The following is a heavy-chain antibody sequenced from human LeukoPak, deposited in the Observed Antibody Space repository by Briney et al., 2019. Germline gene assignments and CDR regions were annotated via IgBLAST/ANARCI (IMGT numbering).Heavy chain of an antibody. Sequence: GESLKISCKGSGYSFTSYWIGWVRQMPGKGLEWMGIIHPGDSDTRYSPSFQGQVTISADKSISTAYLQWSSLKASDTAMYYCARPMYYDFWSGYYLDAFDIWGQGTMVTVSS. CDR2: IHPGDSDT. CDR3: ARPMYYDFWSGYYLDAFDI. CDR1: GYSFTSYW. V-gene: IGHV5-51*01. J-gene: IGHJ3*02. D-gene: IGHD3-3*01.